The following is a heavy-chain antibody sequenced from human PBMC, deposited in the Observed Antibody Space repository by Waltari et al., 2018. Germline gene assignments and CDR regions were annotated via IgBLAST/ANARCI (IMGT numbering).Heavy chain of an antibody. V-gene: IGHV1-18*01. Sequence: QARLVQSRPEVKKPGASVKVSCKASGYPFSSYGVSWVRQAPGQGLEWMGWISANTGETNYGQRFQGRVTMTTDTSTRTAYMEVRSLRADDTAVYYCARHEPNNYFYAMDVWGQGTTVTV. CDR1: GYPFSSYG. CDR3: ARHEPNNYFYAMDV. J-gene: IGHJ6*02. CDR2: ISANTGET.